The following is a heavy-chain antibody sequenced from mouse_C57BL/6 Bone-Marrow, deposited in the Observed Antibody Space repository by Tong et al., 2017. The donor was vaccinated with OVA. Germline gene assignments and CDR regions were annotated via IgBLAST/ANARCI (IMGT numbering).Heavy chain of an antibody. V-gene: IGHV5-9-3*01. D-gene: IGHD2-14*01. CDR2: ISSGGSYT. CDR3: AGYDGGFDY. CDR1: GFTFSSYA. Sequence: EVQLQESGGGLVKPGGSLKLSCAASGFTFSSYAMSWVRQTPEKRLEWVATISSGGSYTYYPDSVKGRFTISRDNAKNTLYLQMSSLRSEDTALYYCAGYDGGFDYWGQGTTLTVSS. J-gene: IGHJ2*01.